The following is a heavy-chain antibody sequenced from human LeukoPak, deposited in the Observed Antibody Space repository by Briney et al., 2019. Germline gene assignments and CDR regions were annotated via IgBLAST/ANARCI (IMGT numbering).Heavy chain of an antibody. Sequence: SETLSLTCTVSGDSVTTYYWSWIRQAPGKGLDWIGYISYSCSTNYNPSLKSRVTISLDTSKNQFSLKLNSVTAADTAFYYCARGYTSRIYYYMDVWGKGTTVTVSS. V-gene: IGHV4-59*02. J-gene: IGHJ6*03. CDR3: ARGYTSRIYYYMDV. CDR2: ISYSCST. CDR1: GDSVTTYY. D-gene: IGHD3-16*02.